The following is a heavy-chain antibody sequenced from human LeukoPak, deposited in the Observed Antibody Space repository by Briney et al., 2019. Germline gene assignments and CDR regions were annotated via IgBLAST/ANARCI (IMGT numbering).Heavy chain of an antibody. V-gene: IGHV3-30*02. CDR1: GFTFSSFG. Sequence: GRSLRLSCAASGFTFSSFGMHWVRQAPGKGLEWVASIRFDGSNEKYADSVKGRFTISRDNPKNTLCVQMNSLSAEDTALYYCAKGTAGIGVAGTFGYLDYWGQGTLVAVSS. CDR3: AKGTAGIGVAGTFGYLDY. J-gene: IGHJ4*02. D-gene: IGHD6-19*01. CDR2: IRFDGSNE.